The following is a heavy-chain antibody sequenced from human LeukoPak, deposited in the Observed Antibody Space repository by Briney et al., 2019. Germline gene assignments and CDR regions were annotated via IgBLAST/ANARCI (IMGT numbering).Heavy chain of an antibody. J-gene: IGHJ4*02. V-gene: IGHV3-53*01. CDR3: ARESGYYDSSGYGY. D-gene: IGHD3-22*01. CDR2: IYSGGST. Sequence: GGSLRLSCAASGFTVSSNYMSWVRQAPGKGLEWVSVIYSGGSTYYADSVKGRFTISRDNSKNTLYLQMNSLRAENTAVYYCARESGYYDSSGYGYWGQGTLVTVSS. CDR1: GFTVSSNY.